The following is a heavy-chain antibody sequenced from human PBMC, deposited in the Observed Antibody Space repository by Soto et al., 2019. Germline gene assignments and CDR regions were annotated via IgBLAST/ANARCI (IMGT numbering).Heavy chain of an antibody. J-gene: IGHJ4*02. D-gene: IGHD1-1*01. CDR3: ARGGVGYLTTNGIPLAY. CDR1: GGTFSSYT. V-gene: IGHV1-69*02. CDR2: IIPILGIA. Sequence: QVQLVQSGAEVKKPGSSVKVSCKASGGTFSSYTISWVRQAPGQGLEWMGRIIPILGIANYAQKFQGRVTITADKTTRTADTERSSLRNDDTAVYYCARGGVGYLTTNGIPLAYWGQRTLVTVSS.